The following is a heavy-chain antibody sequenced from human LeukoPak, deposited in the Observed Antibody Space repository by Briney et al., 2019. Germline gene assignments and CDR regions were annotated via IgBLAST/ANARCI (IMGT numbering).Heavy chain of an antibody. CDR3: ARDRGYCSSTSCYTRFDY. CDR2: IYYSGST. J-gene: IGHJ4*02. V-gene: IGHV4-59*01. CDR1: GGSISSYY. D-gene: IGHD2-2*02. Sequence: SETLSLTCTVSGGSISSYYWSWIRQPPGKGLEWIGYIYYSGSTNYNPSLQSRVTISVDTSKNQFSLKLSSVTAADTAVYYCARDRGYCSSTSCYTRFDYWGQGTLVTVSS.